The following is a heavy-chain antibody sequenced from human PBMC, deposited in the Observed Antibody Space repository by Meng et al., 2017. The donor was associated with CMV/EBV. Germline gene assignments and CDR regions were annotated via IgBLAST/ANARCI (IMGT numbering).Heavy chain of an antibody. D-gene: IGHD3-22*01. V-gene: IGHV4-39*01. CDR1: SSIIYY. Sequence: SSIIYYWGWSRQPPGKGLEWIGSIYYSGSTYYNPSLKSRVTISVDTSKNQFSLKLSSVTAADTAVYYCARLGHYYDSSGGPPNAFDIWGQGTMVTVSS. J-gene: IGHJ3*02. CDR2: IYYSGST. CDR3: ARLGHYYDSSGGPPNAFDI.